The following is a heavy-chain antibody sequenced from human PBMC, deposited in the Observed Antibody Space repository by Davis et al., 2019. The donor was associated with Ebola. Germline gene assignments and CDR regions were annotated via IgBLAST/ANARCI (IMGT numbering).Heavy chain of an antibody. CDR1: GFTFINAW. Sequence: GESLKISCAASGFTFINAWMNWVRQAPGKGLEWVAVIWYDGSNKYYADSVKGRFTISRDNSKNTLYLQMNSLRAEDTAVYYCARALWFRESHPYYYYGMDVWGQGTTVTVSS. CDR3: ARALWFRESHPYYYYGMDV. J-gene: IGHJ6*02. CDR2: IWYDGSNK. V-gene: IGHV3-33*08. D-gene: IGHD3-10*01.